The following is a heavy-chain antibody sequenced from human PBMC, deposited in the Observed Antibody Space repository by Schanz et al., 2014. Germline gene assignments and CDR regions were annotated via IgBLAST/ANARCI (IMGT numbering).Heavy chain of an antibody. Sequence: EVQLVESGGGVVQPGRSLRLSCAASGFTFSSYGMHWVRQAPGKGLEWVANIKQDGSERYYVDSVKGRFTISRDNAKNSLYLQMNSLRAEDTAVYYCVRDTDYHFDYWGQGTLVTVSS. CDR2: IKQDGSER. D-gene: IGHD4-17*01. CDR1: GFTFSSYG. CDR3: VRDTDYHFDY. V-gene: IGHV3-7*01. J-gene: IGHJ4*02.